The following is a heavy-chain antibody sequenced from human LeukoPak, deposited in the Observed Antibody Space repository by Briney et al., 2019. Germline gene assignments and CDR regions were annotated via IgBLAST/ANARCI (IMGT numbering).Heavy chain of an antibody. D-gene: IGHD3-10*01. CDR3: AKWTRTTLFRGDRARFDS. J-gene: IGHJ4*02. CDR2: ISASGGKT. Sequence: GGSLRLSCAASGFIFNDYAMSWVRQVPGKGLECVSVISASGGKTYYADSVKGRFTISRDTSKTTISLQMNSLRVEDSAVYYCAKWTRTTLFRGDRARFDSWGQGTLVAVSS. V-gene: IGHV3-23*01. CDR1: GFIFNDYA.